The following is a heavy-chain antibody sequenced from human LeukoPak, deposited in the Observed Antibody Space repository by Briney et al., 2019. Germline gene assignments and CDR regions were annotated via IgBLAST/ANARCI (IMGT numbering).Heavy chain of an antibody. CDR1: GFTFSDHY. J-gene: IGHJ6*02. CDR3: ARSGHCISTSCYSIWRRSLYGMDV. V-gene: IGHV3-11*01. Sequence: GGSLRLSCAASGFTFSDHYMSWIRLAPGKGLEWVSSICTSGTTMYYAHSVKGRFTISRDNAKNSLYLQMNSLRAEDTAVYYCARSGHCISTSCYSIWRRSLYGMDVWGQGTTVTVSS. CDR2: ICTSGTTM. D-gene: IGHD2-2*02.